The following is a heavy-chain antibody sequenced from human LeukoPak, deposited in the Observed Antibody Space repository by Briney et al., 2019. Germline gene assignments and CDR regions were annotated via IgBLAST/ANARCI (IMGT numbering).Heavy chain of an antibody. V-gene: IGHV3-21*01. J-gene: IGHJ3*02. CDR1: GFTFSSYS. D-gene: IGHD3-22*01. CDR2: ISSSSSYI. CDR3: ARDGYYDSSGYCYTDAFDI. Sequence: PGGSLRLSCAASGFTFSSYSMNWVRQAPGKGLEWVSSISSSSSYIYYADSVKGRFTISRDNAKNSLYLQMNSLRAEDTAVYYCARDGYYDSSGYCYTDAFDIWGQGTMVTVSS.